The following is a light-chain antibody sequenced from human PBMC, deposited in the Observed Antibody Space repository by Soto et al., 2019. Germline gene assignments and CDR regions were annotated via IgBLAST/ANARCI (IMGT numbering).Light chain of an antibody. CDR2: EVT. V-gene: IGLV2-14*01. CDR3: SSKRDSSTLFV. CDR1: SSDVGSYNY. J-gene: IGLJ1*01. Sequence: QSVIPQPLSVPGSPGRSITISCTATSSDVGSYNYVSSYQHHPGKVPKLLIYEVTNRPSGVSDRFSGSKSGNTAPLTISGLQAEDEADYYCSSKRDSSTLFVFGTGTKVTAL.